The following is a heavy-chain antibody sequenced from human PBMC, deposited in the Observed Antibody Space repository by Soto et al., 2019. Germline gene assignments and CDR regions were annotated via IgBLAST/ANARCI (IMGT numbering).Heavy chain of an antibody. D-gene: IGHD2-2*01. CDR1: GFTFSSYW. CDR3: ARDLRGYCSSTSCYAFHYFDY. CDR2: IYSDGSST. Sequence: GGSLRLSCAASGFTFSSYWMHWVRQAPGKGLVWVSRIYSDGSSTSYADSVKGRFTISRDNAKNTLYLQMNSLRAEDTAVYYFARDLRGYCSSTSCYAFHYFDYWGQGTLVTVSS. J-gene: IGHJ4*02. V-gene: IGHV3-74*01.